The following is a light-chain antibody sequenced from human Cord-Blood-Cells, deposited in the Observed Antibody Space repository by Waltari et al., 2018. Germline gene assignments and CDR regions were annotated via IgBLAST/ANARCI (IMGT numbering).Light chain of an antibody. CDR1: QSISSY. CDR2: AAS. J-gene: IGKJ4*01. Sequence: DIQMTQSPSPLSASVGDRVNITCRASQSISSYLNLYQQKPGKAPKLLIYAASRLQSGVPSRFSGSGSGTDFTLTISSLQPEDFATYYCQQSYSTPLTFGGGTKVEIK. CDR3: QQSYSTPLT. V-gene: IGKV1-39*01.